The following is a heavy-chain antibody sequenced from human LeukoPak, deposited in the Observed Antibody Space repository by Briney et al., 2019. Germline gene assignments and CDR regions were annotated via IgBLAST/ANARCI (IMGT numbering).Heavy chain of an antibody. D-gene: IGHD3-10*01. Sequence: GGSLRLSCAASGFTVSSNYMSWVRQAPGKGLEWVSVIYSGGSTYYADSVKGRFTISRHNSKNTLYLQMNSLGAEDTAVYYCARDARHYYGSGRTSNGMDVWGQGTTVTVSS. CDR2: IYSGGST. J-gene: IGHJ6*02. CDR1: GFTVSSNY. CDR3: ARDARHYYGSGRTSNGMDV. V-gene: IGHV3-53*04.